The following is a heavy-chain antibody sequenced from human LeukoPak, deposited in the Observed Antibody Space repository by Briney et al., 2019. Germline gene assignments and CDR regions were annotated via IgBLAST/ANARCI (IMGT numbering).Heavy chain of an antibody. CDR2: IIPIFGTA. CDR1: GGTFSSYA. CDR3: ARGVGYCSSTGCSQGRNWFDP. V-gene: IGHV1-69*13. J-gene: IGHJ5*02. D-gene: IGHD2-2*01. Sequence: ASVKVSCKASGGTFSSYAISWVRQAPGQGLEWMGGIIPIFGTANYAQKFQGRVTITADESTSTAYMELSSLRSEDTAVYYCARGVGYCSSTGCSQGRNWFDPWGQGTLVTVSS.